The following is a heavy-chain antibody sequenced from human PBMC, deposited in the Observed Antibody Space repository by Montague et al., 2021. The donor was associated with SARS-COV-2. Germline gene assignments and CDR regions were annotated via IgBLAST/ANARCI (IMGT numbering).Heavy chain of an antibody. CDR2: TYYRSKWYS. V-gene: IGHV6-1*01. J-gene: IGHJ4*02. D-gene: IGHD6-19*01. Sequence: CAISGDSVSSNSLAWSWIRPSPQTGLELVGRTYYRSKWYSDYAXXVRGRLTVNPDASKNEFSLELNYVPPEDTAVYYCVRYSGWFHFDFWGQGTLVTVSS. CDR1: GDSVSSNSLA. CDR3: VRYSGWFHFDF.